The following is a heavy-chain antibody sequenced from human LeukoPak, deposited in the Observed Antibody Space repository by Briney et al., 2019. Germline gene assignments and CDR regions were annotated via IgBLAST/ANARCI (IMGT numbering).Heavy chain of an antibody. CDR3: ARKLSRDAFDI. J-gene: IGHJ3*02. V-gene: IGHV4-59*01. Sequence: SETLSLTCTVSGGSISSYYWSWIRQPPGKGLEWIGYIYYSGSTNYNPSLKSRVTISVDTSKNQFSLKLSSVTAADTAVYYCARKLSRDAFDIWGQGTMVTVSS. CDR1: GGSISSYY. D-gene: IGHD2/OR15-2a*01. CDR2: IYYSGST.